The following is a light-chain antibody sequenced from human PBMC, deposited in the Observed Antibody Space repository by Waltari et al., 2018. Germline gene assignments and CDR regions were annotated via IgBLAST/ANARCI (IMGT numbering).Light chain of an antibody. J-gene: IGLJ1*01. Sequence: QSVLTQPPSVSGAPGQRVTISCTGSSSNIGAGYDVHWYQPLPGTAPKLLIYANSNLSSGVPDRFSGSKSGTSASLAITGLQAEDEADYYCQSYDSNVLYVFGTGTKVTVL. CDR1: SSNIGAGYD. CDR3: QSYDSNVLYV. CDR2: ANS. V-gene: IGLV1-40*01.